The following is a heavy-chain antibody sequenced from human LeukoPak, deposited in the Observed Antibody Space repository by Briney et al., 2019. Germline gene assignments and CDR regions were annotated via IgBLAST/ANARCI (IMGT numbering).Heavy chain of an antibody. CDR2: IYYSGST. Sequence: SETLSLTCTVSGGSISSSSYYWGWIRQPPGKGLEWIGSIYYSGSTYYNPSLKSRVTISVDTSKNQFSLKLSSVTAADTAVYYCARQDHFWSGFAFDIWGRGTMVTVSS. V-gene: IGHV4-39*01. CDR1: GGSISSSSYY. D-gene: IGHD3-3*01. CDR3: ARQDHFWSGFAFDI. J-gene: IGHJ3*02.